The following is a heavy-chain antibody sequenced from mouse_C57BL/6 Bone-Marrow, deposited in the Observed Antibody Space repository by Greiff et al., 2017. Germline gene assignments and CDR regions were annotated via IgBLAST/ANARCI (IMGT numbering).Heavy chain of an antibody. CDR3: ARGITTGGVFDY. CDR2: IDPSDSET. V-gene: IGHV1-52*01. Sequence: QVQLQQPGAELVRPGSSVKLSCKASGYTFTSYWMHWVKQRPIQGLEWIGNIDPSDSETHYNQKFKDKATLTVDKSSSTAYMQLSSLTSEDSAVYYCARGITTGGVFDYWGQGTTLTVSS. J-gene: IGHJ2*01. CDR1: GYTFTSYW. D-gene: IGHD2-4*01.